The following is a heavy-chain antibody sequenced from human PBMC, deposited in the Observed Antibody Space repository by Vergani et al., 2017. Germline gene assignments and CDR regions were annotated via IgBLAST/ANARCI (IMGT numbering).Heavy chain of an antibody. Sequence: EVQLLESGGGLVQPGGSLRLSCAASGFTFSSYAMHWVRQAPGKGLEYVSAISSNGGSTYYADSVKGRFTISRDNSKNTLYLQMSSLRAEDTAVYYCVKGQGYFGTSEGLHVDYWGQGTLVTVSS. V-gene: IGHV3-64D*06. CDR3: VKGQGYFGTSEGLHVDY. D-gene: IGHD3-9*01. CDR1: GFTFSSYA. J-gene: IGHJ4*02. CDR2: ISSNGGST.